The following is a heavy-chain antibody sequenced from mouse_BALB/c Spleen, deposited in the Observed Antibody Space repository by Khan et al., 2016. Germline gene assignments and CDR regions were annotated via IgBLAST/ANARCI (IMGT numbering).Heavy chain of an antibody. J-gene: IGHJ4*01. CDR3: ARQKHYAMVY. CDR1: GFDFSRYC. Sequence: EVKLLESGGGLVQPGGSLKLSCAASGFDFSRYCMSWVRQAPGKGLEWIGEINPDSSTINYTPSLQDKFIISRDNATNTLYLQLSKVRSEETALYYCARQKHYAMVYWGQGTSVTVSS. V-gene: IGHV4-1*02. CDR2: INPDSSTI.